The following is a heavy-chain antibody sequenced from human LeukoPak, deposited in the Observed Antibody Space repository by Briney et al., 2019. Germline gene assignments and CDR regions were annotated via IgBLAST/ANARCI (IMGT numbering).Heavy chain of an antibody. Sequence: GASVKVSCKASGYTFTGYYMHWVRQAPGQGLEWMGRINPNSGGTNYAQKFQGRVTMTRDTSISTAYMELSRQRSDDTAVYYCARNYKSSWYPIPFDYWGQGTLVTVSS. V-gene: IGHV1-2*06. CDR2: INPNSGGT. D-gene: IGHD6-13*01. CDR1: GYTFTGYY. J-gene: IGHJ4*02. CDR3: ARNYKSSWYPIPFDY.